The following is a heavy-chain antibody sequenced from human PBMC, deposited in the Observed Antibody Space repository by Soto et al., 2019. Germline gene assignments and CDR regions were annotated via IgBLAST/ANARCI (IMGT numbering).Heavy chain of an antibody. D-gene: IGHD4-4*01. CDR1: GGSISSYY. V-gene: IGHV4-59*01. CDR3: AREDSTTRLDYFDY. CDR2: IYYSGST. Sequence: SETLSLTCTVSGGSISSYYWSWIRQPPGKGLEWIGYIYYSGSTNYNPSLKSRVTISVDTSKNQFSLKLSSVTAADTAVYYCAREDSTTRLDYFDYWGQGTLVTVSS. J-gene: IGHJ4*02.